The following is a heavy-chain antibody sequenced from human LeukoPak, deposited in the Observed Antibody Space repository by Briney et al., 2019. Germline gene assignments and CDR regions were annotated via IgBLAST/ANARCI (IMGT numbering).Heavy chain of an antibody. J-gene: IGHJ4*02. CDR1: GYTFTGYY. D-gene: IGHD5-18*01. Sequence: ASVKVSCKASGYTFTGYYMHWVRQAPGQGLEWMGWINPNSGGTNYAQKFRGRVTMTRDTSISTAYMELSRLRSDDTAVYYCARDTTNRYSYGSSPSRNFDYWGQGTLVTVSS. V-gene: IGHV1-2*02. CDR3: ARDTTNRYSYGSSPSRNFDY. CDR2: INPNSGGT.